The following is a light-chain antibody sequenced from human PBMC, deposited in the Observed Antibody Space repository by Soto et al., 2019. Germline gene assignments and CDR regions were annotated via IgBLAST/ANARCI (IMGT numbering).Light chain of an antibody. Sequence: QSVLTQPPSASGTPGQRVTISCSGTSSNIGTYTVNWYQQLPGTAPKLLIYTDYQRPSGVPDRFSGSKSGTSASLAINGLHSEDEADYYCASWDDYLNGVVFGGGTKLTVL. CDR1: SSNIGTYT. CDR3: ASWDDYLNGVV. J-gene: IGLJ3*02. CDR2: TDY. V-gene: IGLV1-44*01.